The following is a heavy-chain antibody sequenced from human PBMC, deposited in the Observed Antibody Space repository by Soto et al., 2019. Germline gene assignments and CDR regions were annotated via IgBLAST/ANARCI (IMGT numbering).Heavy chain of an antibody. V-gene: IGHV4-34*01. CDR2: INHSGST. CDR3: AILIAPNFDY. Sequence: SETLSLTCGVYGGSFSGYYWNWIRQPPGKGLEWIGEINHSGSTNYNPSLKSRVTISVDTSKNQFSLKLSSVTAADTAVYYCAILIAPNFDYWGQGTLVTVSS. J-gene: IGHJ4*02. CDR1: GGSFSGYY.